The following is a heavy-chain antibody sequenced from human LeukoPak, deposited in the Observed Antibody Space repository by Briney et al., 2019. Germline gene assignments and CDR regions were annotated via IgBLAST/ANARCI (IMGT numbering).Heavy chain of an antibody. CDR1: GFTFSSYA. J-gene: IGHJ4*02. D-gene: IGHD3-10*01. Sequence: KPGGPLRLSCAASGFTFSSYAMSWVRQAPGKGLEWVSAISGSGGSTYYADSVKGRFTISRDNSKNTLYLQMNSLRAEDTAVYYCAKVLWFGDTRDYWGQGTLVTVSS. V-gene: IGHV3-23*01. CDR2: ISGSGGST. CDR3: AKVLWFGDTRDY.